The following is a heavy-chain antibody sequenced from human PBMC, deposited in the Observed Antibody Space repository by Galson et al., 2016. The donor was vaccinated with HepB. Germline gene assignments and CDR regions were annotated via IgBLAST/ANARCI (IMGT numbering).Heavy chain of an antibody. V-gene: IGHV1-69*13. D-gene: IGHD5-24*01. Sequence: SVKVSCKASGGTFSSYAISWVRQAPGQGLEWMGVIINLYGTANYALKFQGRVTITADESTSTAHMEVSSLRYEDTAVYYCARVRDGYNTHFYYGMGVWGQGTSVTVS. J-gene: IGHJ6*02. CDR1: GGTFSSYA. CDR2: IINLYGTA. CDR3: ARVRDGYNTHFYYGMGV.